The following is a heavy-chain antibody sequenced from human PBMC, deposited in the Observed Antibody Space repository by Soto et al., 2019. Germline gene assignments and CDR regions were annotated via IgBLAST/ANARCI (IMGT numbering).Heavy chain of an antibody. J-gene: IGHJ4*02. CDR3: ARLCSSGWYQGSYFDY. V-gene: IGHV4-39*01. Sequence: QLQLQESGPGLVKPSETLSLTCIVSGGSITRNNHYWGWIRQSPGKGLEWIGSILYSGSTNYNPSLKSRVNLSVETSKNQFSLKMSSVTAADTALYYCARLCSSGWYQGSYFDYWGQGTLVTVSS. D-gene: IGHD6-19*01. CDR2: ILYSGST. CDR1: GGSITRNNHY.